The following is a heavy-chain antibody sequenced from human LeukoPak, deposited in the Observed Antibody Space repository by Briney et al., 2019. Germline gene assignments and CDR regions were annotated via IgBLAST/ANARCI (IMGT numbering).Heavy chain of an antibody. D-gene: IGHD3-10*01. CDR2: ISGSGGST. CDR1: GFTFSSYA. CDR3: AKDLGLMVRGEFDY. J-gene: IGHJ4*02. Sequence: PGGSLRLSCAASGFTFSSYAMSWVRQAPGKGLEWVSAISGSGGSTYYADSVKGRFTISRDNSKNTLYLQMNSLRAEDTAVYNCAKDLGLMVRGEFDYWGQGTLVTVSS. V-gene: IGHV3-23*01.